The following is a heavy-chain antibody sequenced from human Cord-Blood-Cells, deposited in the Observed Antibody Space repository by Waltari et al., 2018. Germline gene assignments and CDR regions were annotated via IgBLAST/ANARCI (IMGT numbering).Heavy chain of an antibody. CDR1: GFTFSSYW. D-gene: IGHD3-22*01. Sequence: EVQLVASGGGLVQPGGSLRLSCAASGFTFSSYWLSWVRQAPGKGLEWVANIKQDGSEKYYVDSVKGRFTISRDNAKNSLYLQMNSLRAEDTAVYYCARDQRVVITKYYFDYWGQGTLVTVSS. CDR3: ARDQRVVITKYYFDY. CDR2: IKQDGSEK. V-gene: IGHV3-7*01. J-gene: IGHJ4*02.